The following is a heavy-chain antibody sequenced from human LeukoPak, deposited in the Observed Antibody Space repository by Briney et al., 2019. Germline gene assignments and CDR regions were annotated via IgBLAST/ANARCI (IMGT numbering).Heavy chain of an antibody. D-gene: IGHD3-16*01. Sequence: PGGSLRLSCTTSGFTFGDYAMSWVRQAPGKGLEWVGFIRSKLYGGTTGYAASVKGRFTISRDDSISIAYLQMNSLKTEDTAVYYCTREEETYYDYSWGRPHFDYWGQGTLVTVSS. V-gene: IGHV3-49*04. CDR3: TREEETYYDYSWGRPHFDY. J-gene: IGHJ4*02. CDR2: IRSKLYGGTT. CDR1: GFTFGDYA.